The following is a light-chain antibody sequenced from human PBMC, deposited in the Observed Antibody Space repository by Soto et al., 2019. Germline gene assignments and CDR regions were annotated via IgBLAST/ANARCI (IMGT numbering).Light chain of an antibody. CDR3: QQDNNWPPLT. CDR1: QSVSSY. J-gene: IGKJ4*01. CDR2: DAS. Sequence: EIVLTQSPATLSLSPGERATLSCRASQSVSSYLAWYQQKPGQAPRLLIYDASTRATGIPARFSGSGSGTEFTLTISSLQSEDFAVYYCQQDNNWPPLTFGGGTKVEIK. V-gene: IGKV3-15*01.